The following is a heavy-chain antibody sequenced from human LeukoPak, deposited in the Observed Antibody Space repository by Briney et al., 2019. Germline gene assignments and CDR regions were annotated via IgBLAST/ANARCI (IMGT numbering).Heavy chain of an antibody. Sequence: GGSLRLSCSASGFTFSIYVMSWVRQAPGKGLEGVSSINNDGGSTYYADSVKGRFTISRDNSKNTLYLQMNSLRAEDTAVYYCSKKGQSDDYGKPDWGQGTLVTVSS. V-gene: IGHV3-23*01. D-gene: IGHD4-17*01. CDR3: SKKGQSDDYGKPD. J-gene: IGHJ4*02. CDR2: INNDGGST. CDR1: GFTFSIYV.